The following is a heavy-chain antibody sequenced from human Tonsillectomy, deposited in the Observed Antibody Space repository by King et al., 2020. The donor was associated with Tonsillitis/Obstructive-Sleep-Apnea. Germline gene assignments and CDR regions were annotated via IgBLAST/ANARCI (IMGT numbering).Heavy chain of an antibody. Sequence: VQLVESGGGVVQPGRSLRLSCAASGFTFSSYGMHWVRQAPGKGLEWVAVISYDGSNKYYADSVKGRFTISRDNSKNTLYLQMNSLRAEDTAVYYCAKDREYSYGYLGYYYYGMDVWGQGTTVTVSS. CDR1: GFTFSSYG. CDR3: AKDREYSYGYLGYYYYGMDV. CDR2: ISYDGSNK. J-gene: IGHJ6*02. V-gene: IGHV3-30*18. D-gene: IGHD5-18*01.